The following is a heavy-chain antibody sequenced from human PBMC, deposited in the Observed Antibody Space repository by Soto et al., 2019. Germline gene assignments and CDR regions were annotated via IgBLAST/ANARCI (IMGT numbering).Heavy chain of an antibody. D-gene: IGHD6-13*01. CDR1: GFTFSSYS. Sequence: GGSLRLSCAASGFTFSSYSMNWVRQAPGKGLEWVSYISSSSSTIYYADSVKGRFTISRDNAKNSLYLQMNSLRAEDTAVYYCARDLMGSSSLYWFDPWGQGTLVTVSS. CDR2: ISSSSSTI. V-gene: IGHV3-48*01. CDR3: ARDLMGSSSLYWFDP. J-gene: IGHJ5*02.